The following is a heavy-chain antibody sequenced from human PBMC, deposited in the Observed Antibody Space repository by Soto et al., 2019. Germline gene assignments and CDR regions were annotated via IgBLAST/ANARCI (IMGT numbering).Heavy chain of an antibody. J-gene: IGHJ4*02. CDR2: INHSGST. Sequence: TLSLTCAVYGGSFSGYYWSWIRQPPGKGLEWIGEINHSGSTNYNPSLKSRVTISVDTSKNQFSLKLSSVTAADTAVYYCARVGGVYYYDSSGYYAFDYWGQGTLVTVSS. V-gene: IGHV4-34*01. D-gene: IGHD3-22*01. CDR1: GGSFSGYY. CDR3: ARVGGVYYYDSSGYYAFDY.